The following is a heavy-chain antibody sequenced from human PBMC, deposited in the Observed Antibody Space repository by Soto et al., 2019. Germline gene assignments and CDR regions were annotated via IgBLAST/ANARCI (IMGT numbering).Heavy chain of an antibody. CDR2: ISGSGGST. V-gene: IGHV3-23*01. CDR1: GFTFSSYA. CDR3: AKDKGLGVVVVISNSFDY. J-gene: IGHJ4*02. Sequence: GGSLRLSCAASGFTFSSYAMSWVRQAPGKGLEWVSAISGSGGSTYYADSVKGRFTISRDNSKNTLYLQMNSLRAEDTAVYYCAKDKGLGVVVVISNSFDYWGQGTLVTVSS. D-gene: IGHD3-22*01.